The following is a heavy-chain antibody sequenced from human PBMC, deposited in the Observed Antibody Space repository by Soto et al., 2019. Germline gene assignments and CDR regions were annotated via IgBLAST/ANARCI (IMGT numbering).Heavy chain of an antibody. CDR3: ARAPGDWEYYFDY. V-gene: IGHV1-3*01. Sequence: ASVKVSCKASGYTFTSYAMHWVRQAPGQRLEWMGWINAGNGNTKYSQKFQGRVTITRDTSASTAYMELSSLRSEDTAVYYCARAPGDWEYYFDYWGQGTLVTVSS. CDR1: GYTFTSYA. CDR2: INAGNGNT. D-gene: IGHD1-26*01. J-gene: IGHJ4*02.